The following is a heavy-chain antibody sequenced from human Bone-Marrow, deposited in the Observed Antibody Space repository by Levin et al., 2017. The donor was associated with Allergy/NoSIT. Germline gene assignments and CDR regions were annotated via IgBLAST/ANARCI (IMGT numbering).Heavy chain of an antibody. D-gene: IGHD2-21*02. CDR3: ARDRGGGVCCSDY. Sequence: GGSLRLSCAASGFTFSSHGVHWVRQAPGKGLEWVAVISYDGSSKYYGASVKGRFTISRDNSKNTLYLQMNSLRSEDTAIYYCARDRGGGVCCSDYWGQGTPVTVSS. J-gene: IGHJ4*02. V-gene: IGHV3-30*03. CDR1: GFTFSSHG. CDR2: ISYDGSSK.